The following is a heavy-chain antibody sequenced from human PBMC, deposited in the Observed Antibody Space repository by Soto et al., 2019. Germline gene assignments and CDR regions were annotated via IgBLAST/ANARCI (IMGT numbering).Heavy chain of an antibody. D-gene: IGHD2-15*01. CDR3: ARYCSGGSCYSVWFDP. V-gene: IGHV4-31*03. Sequence: SETLSLTCTVSGGSISSGGYYWSWIRQHPGKGLEWIGYIYYSGSTYYNPSLKSRVTISVDTSKNQFSPKLSSVTAADTAVYYCARYCSGGSCYSVWFDPWGQGTLVTVSS. CDR1: GGSISSGGYY. J-gene: IGHJ5*02. CDR2: IYYSGST.